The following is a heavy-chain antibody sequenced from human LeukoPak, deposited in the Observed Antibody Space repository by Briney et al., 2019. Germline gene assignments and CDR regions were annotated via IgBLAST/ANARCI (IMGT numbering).Heavy chain of an antibody. J-gene: IGHJ4*02. V-gene: IGHV3-33*06. CDR1: GFSFSEYA. CDR3: AKDRTLPGPDARYYFDH. Sequence: PGGSLRLSCAASGFSFSEYAMDCVRQAPGKGLEWVAVIWFDGRQTFYADSVKGRFTISRDNSKNTLYLQMNSLRPEDTALYFCAKDRTLPGPDARYYFDHCGQGSLVTVSS. D-gene: IGHD1/OR15-1a*01. CDR2: IWFDGRQT.